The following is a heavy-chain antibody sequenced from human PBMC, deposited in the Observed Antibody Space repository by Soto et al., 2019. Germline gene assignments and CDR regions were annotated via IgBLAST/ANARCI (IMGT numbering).Heavy chain of an antibody. V-gene: IGHV3-72*01. CDR1: GFTFSDHY. CDR3: TRGYCIGGSCYTGQY. CDR2: IRNKANGYTT. Sequence: EVQLVESGGGLVQPGGSLRLSCAASGFTFSDHYMDWVRQAPGKALEWVGRIRNKANGYTTEYAASVKGRFTISRDESKSFLSLQMNSLESEDTAVYYCTRGYCIGGSCYTGQYWGQETLVTVSS. J-gene: IGHJ4*02. D-gene: IGHD2-15*01.